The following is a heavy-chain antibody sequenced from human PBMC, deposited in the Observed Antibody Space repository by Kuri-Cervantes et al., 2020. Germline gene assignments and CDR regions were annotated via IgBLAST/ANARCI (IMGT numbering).Heavy chain of an antibody. V-gene: IGHV4-59*12. J-gene: IGHJ2*01. CDR1: GASISIYY. CDR2: IYYSGGT. D-gene: IGHD4-17*01. Sequence: SETLSLTCSLSGASISIYYWSWIRQPPGKGLEWIGYIYYSGGTNYNPSLESRVTISVDTSKNQFSLKLSSVTAADTAVYYCAKETVTGTPRRGYLDLWGRGTLVTVSS. CDR3: AKETVTGTPRRGYLDL.